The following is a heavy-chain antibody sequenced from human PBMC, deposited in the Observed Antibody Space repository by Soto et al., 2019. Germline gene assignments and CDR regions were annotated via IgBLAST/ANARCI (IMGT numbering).Heavy chain of an antibody. CDR1: GHPLSQLS. CDR2: FDPEDGET. J-gene: IGHJ4*02. V-gene: IGHV1-24*01. Sequence: QVQLVQSGAEVQKPGASVKVSCKVSGHPLSQLSMHWVRQAPGKGLEWMGGFDPEDGETIYAQKFQGRVTMTEDTSTDTAYMELSSLISEDTAVYYCTTTGNDYGDFDSWGQGTLVTLSS. D-gene: IGHD4-17*01. CDR3: TTTGNDYGDFDS.